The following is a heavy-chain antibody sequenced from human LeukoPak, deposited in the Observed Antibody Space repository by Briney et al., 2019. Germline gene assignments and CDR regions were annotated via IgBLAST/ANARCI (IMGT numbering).Heavy chain of an antibody. J-gene: IGHJ4*02. Sequence: GESLKISCKGSGYSFTSYCIGWVRQMPGKGLEWMGIIYPGDSDTRYSPSFQGQVTISADKSISTAYLQWSNLKASDTAMYYCARLTAMVFSLDDYWGQGTLVTVSS. CDR1: GYSFTSYC. CDR3: ARLTAMVFSLDDY. D-gene: IGHD5-18*01. CDR2: IYPGDSDT. V-gene: IGHV5-51*01.